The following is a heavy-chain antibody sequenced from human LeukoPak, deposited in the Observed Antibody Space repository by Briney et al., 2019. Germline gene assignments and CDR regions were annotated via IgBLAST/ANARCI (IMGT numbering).Heavy chain of an antibody. J-gene: IGHJ4*02. Sequence: SGTLSLTCAVSGGSISSSNWWSWVRQPPGKGLEWIGEIYHSGNTNYNPSLKSRVTILEDKSKSQFSLKLSSVTAADTAVYYCARLSLKVLEWSPTKGKETHYFDYWGQGTLVTVSS. CDR3: ARLSLKVLEWSPTKGKETHYFDY. CDR2: IYHSGNT. D-gene: IGHD3-3*01. V-gene: IGHV4-4*02. CDR1: GGSISSSNW.